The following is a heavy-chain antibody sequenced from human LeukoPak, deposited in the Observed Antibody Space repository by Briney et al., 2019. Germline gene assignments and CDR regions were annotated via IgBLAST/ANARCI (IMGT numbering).Heavy chain of an antibody. J-gene: IGHJ6*03. CDR2: IWYDGSNK. CDR1: RFTFSSYG. CDR3: ARDSNSSSSDYYYYYMDV. Sequence: GGSLRLSCAASRFTFSSYGMHWVRQAPGKGLEWAAVIWYDGSNKYYADSVKGRFTISRDNSKNTLYLQMNSLRAEDTAVYYCARDSNSSSSDYYYYYMDVWGKGTTVTVSS. V-gene: IGHV3-33*01. D-gene: IGHD6-6*01.